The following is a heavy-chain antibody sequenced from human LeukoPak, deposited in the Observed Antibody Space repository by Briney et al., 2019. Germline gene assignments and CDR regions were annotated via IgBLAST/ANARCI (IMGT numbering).Heavy chain of an antibody. CDR2: ISDSSSNI. Sequence: PGGSLTLSCAASGFTFTGYSMNWVRQAPGKGLEWVSYISDSSSNIYYADSVKGRFTISRDNAKISMYLQMNRLRDEVTAVYYCAGESSWCSSAKGFDYWGQGTLVTVSS. D-gene: IGHD2-8*01. J-gene: IGHJ4*02. CDR3: AGESSWCSSAKGFDY. CDR1: GFTFTGYS. V-gene: IGHV3-48*02.